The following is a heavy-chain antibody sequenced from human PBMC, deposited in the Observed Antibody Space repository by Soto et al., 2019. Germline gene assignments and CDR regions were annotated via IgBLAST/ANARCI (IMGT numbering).Heavy chain of an antibody. CDR2: ISGSGGST. D-gene: IGHD6-13*01. CDR1: GFTFSSYA. CDR3: ANPPRADYSSSWYYFDY. Sequence: GGSLRLSCAASGFTFSSYAMSWVRQAPGKGLEWVSAISGSGGSTYYADSVKGRFTISRDNSKNTLYLQMNSLRAEDTAVYYCANPPRADYSSSWYYFDYWGQGTLVTVSS. J-gene: IGHJ4*02. V-gene: IGHV3-23*01.